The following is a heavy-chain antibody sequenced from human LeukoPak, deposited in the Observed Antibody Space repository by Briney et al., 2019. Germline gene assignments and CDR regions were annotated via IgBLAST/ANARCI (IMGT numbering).Heavy chain of an antibody. CDR1: GFTFSTYN. D-gene: IGHD3-3*01. V-gene: IGHV3-48*04. J-gene: IGHJ5*02. CDR2: ISSSGSTI. CDR3: AREFTILKKNWFDP. Sequence: GGSLRLSCLASGFTFSTYNMHWVRQAPGKGLEWVSYISSSGSTIYYADSVQGRFTISRDNAKNSLYLQMNSLRAEDTAVYYCAREFTILKKNWFDPWGQGTLVTVSS.